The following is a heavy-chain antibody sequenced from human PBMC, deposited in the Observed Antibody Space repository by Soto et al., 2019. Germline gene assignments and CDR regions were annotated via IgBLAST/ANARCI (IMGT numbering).Heavy chain of an antibody. Sequence: SETLSLTCTVSGGSVSNSNYYWGWIRQSPGKGLEWIGSVYYRGRSYSKSSVKSRVTISVDTSKNQFSLNLNSVTASDTAVYFCVSQRTSVLTQADFDYWGPGALVTVSS. CDR2: VYYRGRS. CDR3: VSQRTSVLTQADFDY. J-gene: IGHJ4*02. D-gene: IGHD2-8*01. CDR1: GGSVSNSNYY. V-gene: IGHV4-39*01.